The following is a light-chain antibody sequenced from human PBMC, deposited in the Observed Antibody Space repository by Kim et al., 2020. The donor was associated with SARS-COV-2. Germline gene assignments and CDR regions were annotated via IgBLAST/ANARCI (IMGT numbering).Light chain of an antibody. V-gene: IGKV2-28*01. CDR2: LGS. Sequence: PDSISCRSSQSLLHSHGHNHLDWYVQKPGQSPQHLIYLGSNRASGVPDRFSGSESGTDFTLKISRVEAEDVGIYYCMQVQQIPLTFGGGNKVDIK. CDR1: QSLLHSHGHNH. J-gene: IGKJ4*01. CDR3: MQVQQIPLT.